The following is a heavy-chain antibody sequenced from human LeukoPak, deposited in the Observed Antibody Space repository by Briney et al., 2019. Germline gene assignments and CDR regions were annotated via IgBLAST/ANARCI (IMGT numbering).Heavy chain of an antibody. J-gene: IGHJ4*02. CDR1: GYTCTSYG. CDR3: ARGPLYDSSGYYLH. V-gene: IGHV1-18*01. CDR2: ISAYNGNT. D-gene: IGHD3-22*01. Sequence: GASVKVSCKASGYTCTSYGISWVRQAPGQGLEWMGWISAYNGNTNYAQKLQGRVTMATDTSTSTAYMELRSLRSDDTAVYYCARGPLYDSSGYYLHWGQGTLVTVSS.